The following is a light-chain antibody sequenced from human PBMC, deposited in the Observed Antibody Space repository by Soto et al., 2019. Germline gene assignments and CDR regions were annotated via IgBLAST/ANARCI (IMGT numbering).Light chain of an antibody. CDR1: SSDVGGYNY. CDR2: DVS. CDR3: SSYTSSSTYI. Sequence: QSALTQPASVSGSPGQSITISCTGTSSDVGGYNYVSWYQHHPGKAPKLMIYDVSYRPSGVSSRFSGSKSGNTASLTISGLQAEDEADYYCSSYTSSSTYIFGTGTKLTVL. V-gene: IGLV2-14*01. J-gene: IGLJ1*01.